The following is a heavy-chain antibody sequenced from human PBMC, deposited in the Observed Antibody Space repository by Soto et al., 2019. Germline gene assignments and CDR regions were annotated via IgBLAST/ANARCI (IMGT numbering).Heavy chain of an antibody. CDR2: ISSSGSTI. Sequence: WGSLRLSCAASGFTFSSYEMNWVRQAPGKGLEWVSYISSSGSTIYYADSVKGRFTISRDNAKNSLYLQMNSLRAEDTAVYYCARTYSSSWYFDYWGQGTLVTVSS. D-gene: IGHD6-6*01. J-gene: IGHJ4*02. V-gene: IGHV3-48*03. CDR1: GFTFSSYE. CDR3: ARTYSSSWYFDY.